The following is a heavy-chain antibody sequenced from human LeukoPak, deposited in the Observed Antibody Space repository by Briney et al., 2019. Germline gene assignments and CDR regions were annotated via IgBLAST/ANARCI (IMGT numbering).Heavy chain of an antibody. V-gene: IGHV4-59*08. D-gene: IGHD6-6*01. Sequence: PSETLSLTCTVSGGSISSYYWSWIRQPPGKGLEWIGYIYSSGSTNYNPSLKSRVTISVDTSKNQFSLKLSSVAAADTAVHYCAQYSSSPSNWFDPWGQGTLVTVSS. J-gene: IGHJ5*02. CDR2: IYSSGST. CDR3: AQYSSSPSNWFDP. CDR1: GGSISSYY.